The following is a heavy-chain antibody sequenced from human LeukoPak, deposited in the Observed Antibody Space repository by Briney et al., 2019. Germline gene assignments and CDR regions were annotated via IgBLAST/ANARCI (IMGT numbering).Heavy chain of an antibody. CDR1: GFTFSSYG. J-gene: IGHJ6*03. CDR3: AKQAAMAKGGYYYYYMDV. Sequence: GRSLRLSCAASGFTFSSYGMHWVRQAPGKGLEWVAVIWYDGGNKYYADSVKGRFTISRDDSKNTLYLQMNSLRAEDTAVYYCAKQAAMAKGGYYYYYMDVWGKGTTVTVSS. D-gene: IGHD5-18*01. CDR2: IWYDGGNK. V-gene: IGHV3-33*06.